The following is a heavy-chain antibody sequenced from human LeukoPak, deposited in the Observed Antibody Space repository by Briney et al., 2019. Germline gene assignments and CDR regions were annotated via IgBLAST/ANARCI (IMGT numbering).Heavy chain of an antibody. D-gene: IGHD5/OR15-5a*01. Sequence: GGSLRLSCAASGFTFSSYGMHWVRQAPGKGLEWVAVIWYDGSNKYYADSVKGRFTISRDNSKNTLYLQMNSLRAEDTAVYYCARGRGYSVSSDAFDIWGQGTMVTVSS. J-gene: IGHJ3*02. V-gene: IGHV3-33*01. CDR2: IWYDGSNK. CDR3: ARGRGYSVSSDAFDI. CDR1: GFTFSSYG.